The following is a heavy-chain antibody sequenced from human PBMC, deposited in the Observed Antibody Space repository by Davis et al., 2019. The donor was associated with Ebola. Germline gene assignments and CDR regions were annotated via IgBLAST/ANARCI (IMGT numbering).Heavy chain of an antibody. J-gene: IGHJ5*02. CDR1: GFTFSDYY. V-gene: IGHV3-11*04. D-gene: IGHD6-19*01. CDR3: ASWARIAVAGTPYWFDP. CDR2: ITSSGSTI. Sequence: GESLKISCAASGFTFSDYYMSWIRQAPGKGLEWVSYITSSGSTIYYADSVKGRFTISRDNAKNSLYLQMNSLRAEDTAVYYCASWARIAVAGTPYWFDPWGQGTLLTVSS.